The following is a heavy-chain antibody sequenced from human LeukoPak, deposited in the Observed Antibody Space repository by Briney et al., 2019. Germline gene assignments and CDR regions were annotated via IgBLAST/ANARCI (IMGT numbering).Heavy chain of an antibody. V-gene: IGHV3-30*18. J-gene: IGHJ6*02. CDR3: AKGGYSSYYYYGMDV. Sequence: GGSLRLSCAASGFTFSSYGMHWVRQAPGKGLEWVAVISYDGSNKYYADSVKGRFTISRGNSKNTLYLQMNSLRAEDTAVYYCAKGGYSSYYYYGMDVWGQGTTVTVSS. CDR1: GFTFSSYG. D-gene: IGHD5-18*01. CDR2: ISYDGSNK.